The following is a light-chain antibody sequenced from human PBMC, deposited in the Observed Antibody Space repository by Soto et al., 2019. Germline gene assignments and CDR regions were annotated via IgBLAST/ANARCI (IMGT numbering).Light chain of an antibody. J-gene: IGKJ5*01. Sequence: EIVLTQSPATLSLSPGERATLSCRASQIVSTYLAWYQQKPGQAPRLLIYDASNRATGIPARFSGSGSGTDFTLTISSLEPEDFAVYYCQQRSNWPTTFGQGTRLEI. CDR2: DAS. CDR3: QQRSNWPTT. V-gene: IGKV3-11*01. CDR1: QIVSTY.